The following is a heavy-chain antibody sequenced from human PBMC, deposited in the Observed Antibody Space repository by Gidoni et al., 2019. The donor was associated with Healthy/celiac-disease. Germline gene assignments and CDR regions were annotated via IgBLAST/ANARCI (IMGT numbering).Heavy chain of an antibody. Sequence: VKPSETLSLTCTVSGGSISSYYWSWIRQPPGKGLEWIGYIYYSGSTISVDTSKNQFSLKLSSVTAADTAVYYCARTPVYSSSWYGVGGYYYYYGMDVWGQGTTVTVSS. CDR3: ARTPVYSSSWYGVGGYYYYYGMDV. D-gene: IGHD6-13*01. CDR1: GGSISSYY. V-gene: IGHV4-59*01. J-gene: IGHJ6*02. CDR2: IYYSGS.